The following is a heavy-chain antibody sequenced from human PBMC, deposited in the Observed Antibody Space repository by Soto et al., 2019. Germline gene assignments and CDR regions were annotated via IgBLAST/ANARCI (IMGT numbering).Heavy chain of an antibody. J-gene: IGHJ4*02. Sequence: QVQLVQSGAEVKKPGASVKVSCKASGYTFTSYDINWVRQATGQGLEWMGWMNPNSGNTGYAQKFQGRVTMTRNTSISTAYVELSSLRSEDTAVYYCARAITGYSSGWYGFDYWGQGTLVTVSS. CDR2: MNPNSGNT. V-gene: IGHV1-8*01. CDR3: ARAITGYSSGWYGFDY. CDR1: GYTFTSYD. D-gene: IGHD6-19*01.